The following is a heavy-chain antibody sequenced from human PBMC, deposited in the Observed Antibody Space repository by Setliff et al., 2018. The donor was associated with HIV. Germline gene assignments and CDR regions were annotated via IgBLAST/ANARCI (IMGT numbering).Heavy chain of an antibody. J-gene: IGHJ6*03. CDR2: IGAYNGNT. CDR1: GYTFTTYG. Sequence: ASVKVSCRASGYTFTTYGISWVRQAPGQGLEWMGWIGAYNGNTNYTQKLQGRVTMTTDTSTGTAYMELRSLRSDDTAVYYCARGLARVDYMDVWGKGTTVTVSS. V-gene: IGHV1-18*01. D-gene: IGHD2-15*01. CDR3: ARGLARVDYMDV.